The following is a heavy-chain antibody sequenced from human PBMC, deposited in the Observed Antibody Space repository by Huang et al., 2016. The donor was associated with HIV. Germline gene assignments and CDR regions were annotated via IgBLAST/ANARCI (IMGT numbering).Heavy chain of an antibody. CDR3: AKDGADEEWDIDY. CDR2: ISYDGINK. CDR1: GFSFSTYG. D-gene: IGHD1-26*01. V-gene: IGHV3-30*18. Sequence: VQLVESGGGVVQPGRSLRLDCAASGFSFSTYGLHWVRQAPGKGLEWVAVISYDGINKYYAHSVKGRFTISRDTAENKVYLQMNSLRHEDTAVYYCAKDGADEEWDIDYWGQGTLVTVSS. J-gene: IGHJ4*02.